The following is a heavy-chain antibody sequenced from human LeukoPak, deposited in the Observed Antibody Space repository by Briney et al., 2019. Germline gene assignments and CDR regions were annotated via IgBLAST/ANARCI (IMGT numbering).Heavy chain of an antibody. CDR2: ITHTGGDS. J-gene: IGHJ4*02. Sequence: GGSLRLSRVASGFTFSSYAMTWVRQAPGKGLEWVALITHTGGDSYYADSVKGRFAISRDNSKNTLHLEMNDLRAEDTALYFCGKDKTTYNWWEVIESWGQGALVTVSS. CDR3: GKDKTTYNWWEVIES. CDR1: GFTFSSYA. D-gene: IGHD1-1*01. V-gene: IGHV3-23*01.